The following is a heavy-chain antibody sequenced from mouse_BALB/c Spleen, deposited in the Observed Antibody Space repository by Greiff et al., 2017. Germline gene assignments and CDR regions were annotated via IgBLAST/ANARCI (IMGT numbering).Heavy chain of an antibody. Sequence: VQLKESGGGLVKPGGSLKLSCAASGFAFSSYDMSWVRQTPEKRLEWVAYISSGGGSTYYPDTVKGRFTISRDNAKNTLYLQMSSLKSEDTAMYYCARQDRRYGGFAYWGQGTLVTVSA. J-gene: IGHJ3*01. V-gene: IGHV5-12-1*01. CDR1: GFAFSSYD. CDR3: ARQDRRYGGFAY. CDR2: ISSGGGST. D-gene: IGHD1-1*01.